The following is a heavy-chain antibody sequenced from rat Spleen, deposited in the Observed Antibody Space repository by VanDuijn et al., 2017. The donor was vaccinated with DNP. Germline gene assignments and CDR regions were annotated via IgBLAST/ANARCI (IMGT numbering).Heavy chain of an antibody. Sequence: EVKLVESGGGLVQPGRSLKLSCAASGFIFFDYWMGWVRQAPGKGLEWIGQINKDSSAIAYTPSLKDKFTISRDNAQNTLYLQMNKLGSEDTATYYCAKGPNYGGYSDYFDYWGQGVTVTVSS. CDR1: GFIFFDYW. J-gene: IGHJ2*01. V-gene: IGHV4-2*01. D-gene: IGHD1-11*01. CDR3: AKGPNYGGYSDYFDY. CDR2: INKDSSAI.